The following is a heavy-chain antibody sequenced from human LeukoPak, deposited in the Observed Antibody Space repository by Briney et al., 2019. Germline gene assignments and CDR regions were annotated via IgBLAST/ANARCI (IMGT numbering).Heavy chain of an antibody. Sequence: ASVKVSCKASGYTFTSYGISWVRQAPGQGLEWMGWISAYNGNTNYAQKLQGRVTMTTDTSTSTAYMELRSLRSDDTAVYYCARVELDGYGDYYWYFDLWGRGTLVTVSS. CDR2: ISAYNGNT. D-gene: IGHD4-17*01. CDR1: GYTFTSYG. CDR3: ARVELDGYGDYYWYFDL. J-gene: IGHJ2*01. V-gene: IGHV1-18*01.